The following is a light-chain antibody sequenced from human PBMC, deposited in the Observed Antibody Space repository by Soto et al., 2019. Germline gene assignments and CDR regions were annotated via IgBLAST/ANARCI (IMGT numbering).Light chain of an antibody. Sequence: QSVLTQPASVSGSPGQSITISCTGTSSDVGGYNYVSWYQQHPGKAPKLMIYEVSNRPSGVSNRFSGSKSGNTASLTISGLQAGDEADYYCSSYTSSSTYVFATGTKVTVL. CDR1: SSDVGGYNY. V-gene: IGLV2-14*01. CDR3: SSYTSSSTYV. CDR2: EVS. J-gene: IGLJ1*01.